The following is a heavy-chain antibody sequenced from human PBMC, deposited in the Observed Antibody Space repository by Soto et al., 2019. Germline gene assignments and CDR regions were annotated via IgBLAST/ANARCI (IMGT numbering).Heavy chain of an antibody. CDR2: ITHSGST. Sequence: PSETLSLTCAVYGGSFSGYYWTWIRQPPGKGLEWIGEITHSGSTNYNPSLKSRVTISVDTSKNQFSLNLNSVTAADTDVYYCARSSVRGCYYWGRGTLVTVSS. V-gene: IGHV4-34*01. D-gene: IGHD3-10*02. J-gene: IGHJ4*02. CDR1: GGSFSGYY. CDR3: ARSSVRGCYY.